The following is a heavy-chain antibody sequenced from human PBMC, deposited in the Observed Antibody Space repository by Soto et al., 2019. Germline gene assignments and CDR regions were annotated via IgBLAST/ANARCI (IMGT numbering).Heavy chain of an antibody. Sequence: GASVKVSCKASGYTFTSYGISWVRQAPGQGLEWMGWISAYNGNTNYAQKLQGRVTMTTDTSTSTAYMELRSLRSDDTAVYYCARYIVVVPADGRSWFDPWGQGTLVTVSS. CDR1: GYTFTSYG. J-gene: IGHJ5*02. V-gene: IGHV1-18*04. CDR3: ARYIVVVPADGRSWFDP. CDR2: ISAYNGNT. D-gene: IGHD2-2*01.